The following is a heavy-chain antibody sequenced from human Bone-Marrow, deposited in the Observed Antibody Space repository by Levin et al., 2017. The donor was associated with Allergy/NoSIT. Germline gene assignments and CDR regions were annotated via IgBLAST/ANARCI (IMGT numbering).Heavy chain of an antibody. J-gene: IGHJ4*02. V-gene: IGHV3-23*05. D-gene: IGHD6-19*01. CDR2: SFANTAKT. CDR3: AKDHESSGWPTFDH. Sequence: GGSLRLSCAASGFTFTRFALSWVRQAPGKGLEWVSSFANTAKTYYADSVMGRFTISRDTSTNTVYLDMTSLRDEDMAIYYCAKDHESSGWPTFDHWGQGTLVTVSS. CDR1: GFTFTRFA.